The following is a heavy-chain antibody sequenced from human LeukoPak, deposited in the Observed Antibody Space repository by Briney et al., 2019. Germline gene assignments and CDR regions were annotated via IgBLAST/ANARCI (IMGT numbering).Heavy chain of an antibody. J-gene: IGHJ4*02. CDR3: AKDQTLYSSSCFDY. D-gene: IGHD6-13*01. CDR1: GFTFSSYA. Sequence: GESLRLSCAASGFTFSSYAMSWVRPARGKGLEWVSAISGRGGSTYYADSVKGRFTISRDNSKNTLYLQMNSLRAEDTAVYYCAKDQTLYSSSCFDYWGQGTLVTVSS. V-gene: IGHV3-23*01. CDR2: ISGRGGST.